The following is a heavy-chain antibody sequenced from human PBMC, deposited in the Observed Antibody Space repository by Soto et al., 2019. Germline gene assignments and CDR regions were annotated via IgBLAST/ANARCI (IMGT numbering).Heavy chain of an antibody. CDR3: ARVGPNCSGGSCFDYYYYYGMDV. Sequence: QVQLVQSGAEVKKPGSSVKVSCKASGGTFSSYAISWVRQSPGQGLEWMGGLIPIFGTANYAQKFQGRVTITADEATSTAYMELSSLRSEDTAVYYCARVGPNCSGGSCFDYYYYYGMDVWGQGTTVTVSS. V-gene: IGHV1-69*01. CDR2: LIPIFGTA. CDR1: GGTFSSYA. J-gene: IGHJ6*02. D-gene: IGHD2-15*01.